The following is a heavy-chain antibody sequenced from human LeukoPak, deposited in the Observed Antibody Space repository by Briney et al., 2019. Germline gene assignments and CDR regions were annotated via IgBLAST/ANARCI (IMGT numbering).Heavy chain of an antibody. J-gene: IGHJ4*02. D-gene: IGHD3-22*01. Sequence: SETLSLTCSVSGGSISSCNYYWAWIRQPPGKGLEWIGSIYYSGSTYYSPSLKSRVTVSVDTSKNQFSLKMTSVTAADTAVYFCAPGSPSTGYYYYWGQGTLVTVSS. CDR3: APGSPSTGYYYY. CDR1: GGSISSCNYY. V-gene: IGHV4-39*01. CDR2: IYYSGST.